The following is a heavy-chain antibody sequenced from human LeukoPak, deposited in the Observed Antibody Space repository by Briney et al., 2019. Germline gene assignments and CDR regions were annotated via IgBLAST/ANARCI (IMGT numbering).Heavy chain of an antibody. D-gene: IGHD3-9*01. CDR3: ARGFIYFVGHAFDI. CDR1: GGSFTKHQ. CDR2: INDGGST. Sequence: SETLSLTCAVYGGSFTKHQWSWIRQPPGKGLEWIGAINDGGSTNYNPSLKSRVTISVDTSKNQFSLKLSSVTAADTAVYYCARGFIYFVGHAFDIWGQGTMVTVSS. J-gene: IGHJ3*02. V-gene: IGHV4-34*01.